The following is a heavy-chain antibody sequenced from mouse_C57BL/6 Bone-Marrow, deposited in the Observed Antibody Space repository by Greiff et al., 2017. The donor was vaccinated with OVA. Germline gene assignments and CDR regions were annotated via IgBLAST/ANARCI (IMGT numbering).Heavy chain of an antibody. J-gene: IGHJ2*01. CDR1: GFTFSSYG. Sequence: EVKLQESGGDLVKPGGSLKLSCAASGFTFSSYGMSWVRQTPDKRLEWVATISSGGSYTYYPDSVKGRFTISRDNAKNTLYLQMSSLKSEDTAMYYCARGGNGSSPFDYWGQGTTLTVSS. D-gene: IGHD1-1*01. CDR3: ARGGNGSSPFDY. V-gene: IGHV5-6*02. CDR2: ISSGGSYT.